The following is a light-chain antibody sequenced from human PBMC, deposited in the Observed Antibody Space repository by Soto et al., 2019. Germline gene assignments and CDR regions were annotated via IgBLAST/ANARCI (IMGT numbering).Light chain of an antibody. CDR3: QQRNSWPPTFT. Sequence: EIVLTQSPATLSLSPGERATLSCRASQSVGSFLAWYQQKPGQAPRLLIYDTSIRATGIPARFSGSGSGTDFTLTICSLEPEDFAVYYCQQRNSWPPTFTFGQGTRLEIK. V-gene: IGKV3-11*01. CDR1: QSVGSF. J-gene: IGKJ5*01. CDR2: DTS.